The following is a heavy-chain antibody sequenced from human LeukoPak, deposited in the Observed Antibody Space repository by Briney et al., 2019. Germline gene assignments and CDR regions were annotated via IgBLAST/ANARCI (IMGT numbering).Heavy chain of an antibody. CDR1: GFSVSSDY. Sequence: PGGSLRLSCAASGFSVSSDYIGWVRQAPGKGLEWVSVIYSGSSTYYADSVKGRFTISRDNSKNTVYLQMNSLRPEDPAVYYCARRKTGSPYDYWGQGTLVTVSS. CDR2: IYSGSST. V-gene: IGHV3-53*01. J-gene: IGHJ4*02. D-gene: IGHD1-1*01. CDR3: ARRKTGSPYDY.